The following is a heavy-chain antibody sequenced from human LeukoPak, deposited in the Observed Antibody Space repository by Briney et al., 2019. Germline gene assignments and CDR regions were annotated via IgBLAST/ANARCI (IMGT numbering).Heavy chain of an antibody. J-gene: IGHJ4*02. Sequence: SETLSLTCTVSGYSISSGYYWGWIRQPPGKGLEWIGSIYHSGSTYYNPSLKSRVTISVDKSKNQFSLKLSSVTAADTAVYYCARTGRYGDYAFDYWGQGTLVTVFS. V-gene: IGHV4-38-2*02. D-gene: IGHD4-17*01. CDR1: GYSISSGYY. CDR2: IYHSGST. CDR3: ARTGRYGDYAFDY.